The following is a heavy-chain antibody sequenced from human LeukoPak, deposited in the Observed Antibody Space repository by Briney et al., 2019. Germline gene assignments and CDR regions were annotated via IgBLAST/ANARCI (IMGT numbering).Heavy chain of an antibody. CDR1: GYSISSGYY. V-gene: IGHV4-38-2*02. J-gene: IGHJ4*02. D-gene: IGHD6-6*01. CDR3: AREYSSSCDY. Sequence: PSETLSLTCTVSGYSISSGYYWGWIRQPPGKGLEWIGSIYHSGSTYYNPSLKSRVTISVDTSKNQFSLKLSSVTAADTAVYYCAREYSSSCDYWGQGTLVTVSS. CDR2: IYHSGST.